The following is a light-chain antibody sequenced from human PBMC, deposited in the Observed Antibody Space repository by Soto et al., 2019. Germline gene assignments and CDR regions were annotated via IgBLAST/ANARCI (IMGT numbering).Light chain of an antibody. CDR2: KGS. CDR3: QQYNSDSST. CDR1: QSISSW. Sequence: DIQMTQSPSTLSASVGDRVTITCRACQSISSWLAWYQQKPGKAPKLLIYKGSSLESGVPSRFSGSGSGTEFTLTISSLQPDDFATYYCQQYNSDSSTFGQGTKVEIK. J-gene: IGKJ1*01. V-gene: IGKV1-5*03.